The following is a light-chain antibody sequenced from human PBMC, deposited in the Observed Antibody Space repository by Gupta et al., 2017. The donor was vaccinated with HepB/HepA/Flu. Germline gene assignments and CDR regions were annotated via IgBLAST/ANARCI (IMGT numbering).Light chain of an antibody. Sequence: DVVMTPSPASLAASLVERGTINCKSSQSVIYIYNNKNYLAWYQQKPGQPPKMPISWASNRESGVPYRFSGSGSGTDFTLTISSLQAEDVAVYYWQQYYSTPRSFGQGTKLEIK. V-gene: IGKV4-1*01. CDR3: QQYYSTPRS. J-gene: IGKJ2*04. CDR1: QSVIYIYNNKNY. CDR2: WAS.